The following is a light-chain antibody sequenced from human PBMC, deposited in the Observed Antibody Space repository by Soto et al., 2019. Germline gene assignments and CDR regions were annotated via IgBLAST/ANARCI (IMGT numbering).Light chain of an antibody. CDR3: QQYNSWPRT. CDR2: GAS. Sequence: VRTPAPATLSISPGERASLSCGASQSVGNNLAWYRQKPCQAPRLLVYGASTRATGVPARFSGSGSGTDFTLIISSLQSEDFAVYYCQQYNSWPRTFGQGTKVDIK. CDR1: QSVGNN. V-gene: IGKV3-15*01. J-gene: IGKJ1*01.